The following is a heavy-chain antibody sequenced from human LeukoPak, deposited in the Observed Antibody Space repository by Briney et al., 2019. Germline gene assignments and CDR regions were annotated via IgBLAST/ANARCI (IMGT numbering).Heavy chain of an antibody. CDR3: ARDSDYAFDH. Sequence: GGSLRLSCAASGFTFSSHSMNWVRQAPGKGLEWVSYISRIISYADSVKGRFTISRDNAKNSLYLQMNSLRPEGTAVYYCARDSDYAFDHWGQGTLVTVSS. CDR2: ISRII. J-gene: IGHJ4*02. V-gene: IGHV3-48*01. D-gene: IGHD3-22*01. CDR1: GFTFSSHS.